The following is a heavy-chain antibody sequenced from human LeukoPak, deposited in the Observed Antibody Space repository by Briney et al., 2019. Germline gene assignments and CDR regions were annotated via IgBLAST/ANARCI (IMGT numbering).Heavy chain of an antibody. Sequence: SETLSLTCAVYGGSFSGYYWSWIRQPPGKGLEWIEEINHSGSTNYNPSLKSRVTISVDTSKNQFSLKLSSVTAADTAVYYCARNKESNSWYPVFDYWGQGTLVTVSS. V-gene: IGHV4-34*01. D-gene: IGHD6-13*01. CDR1: GGSFSGYY. J-gene: IGHJ4*02. CDR3: ARNKESNSWYPVFDY. CDR2: INHSGST.